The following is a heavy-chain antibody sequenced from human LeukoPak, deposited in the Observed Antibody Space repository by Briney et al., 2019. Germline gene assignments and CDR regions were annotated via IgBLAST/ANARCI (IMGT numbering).Heavy chain of an antibody. CDR1: GFTFSSYG. J-gene: IGHJ4*02. Sequence: GGSLRLSCAASGFTFSSYGMHWVRQAPGKGLEWVAVIWYDGSNKYYADSVKGRFTISRDNSKNTLYLQMNSLRAEDTAVYYCARGFDGFGETTLDYWGQGTLVTVSS. V-gene: IGHV3-33*01. CDR2: IWYDGSNK. D-gene: IGHD3-10*01. CDR3: ARGFDGFGETTLDY.